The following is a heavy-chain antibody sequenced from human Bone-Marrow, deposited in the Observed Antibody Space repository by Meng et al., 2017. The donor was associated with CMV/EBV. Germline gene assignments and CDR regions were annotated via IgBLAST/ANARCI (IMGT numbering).Heavy chain of an antibody. V-gene: IGHV3-7*01. CDR1: GFTVSNSW. D-gene: IGHD6-19*01. Sequence: GGSLRLSCVASGFTVSNSWMSWVRQAPGKGLEWVANIIHDGSKKYYVDSVEGRFTVSRDNAKNTLYLQMNSLRAEDTAVYYCAVAVAGNWGQGTRVTVSS. CDR3: AVAVAGN. CDR2: IIHDGSKK. J-gene: IGHJ4*02.